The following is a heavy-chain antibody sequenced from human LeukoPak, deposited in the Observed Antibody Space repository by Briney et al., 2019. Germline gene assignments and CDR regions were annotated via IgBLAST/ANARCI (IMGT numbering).Heavy chain of an antibody. V-gene: IGHV4-61*09. CDR2: FYTSGHT. CDR3: ARGVHGYSYGYVPWELYSYMDV. Sequence: SETLSLTCTVSGGSINSGSYYWSWIRQPAGKGLEWMGHFYTSGHTSYNPSLKSRVTISVDTSMNQFSLKMNSVTAADTAVYYCARGVHGYSYGYVPWELYSYMDVWGKGTTVSISS. D-gene: IGHD5-18*01. J-gene: IGHJ6*03. CDR1: GGSINSGSYY.